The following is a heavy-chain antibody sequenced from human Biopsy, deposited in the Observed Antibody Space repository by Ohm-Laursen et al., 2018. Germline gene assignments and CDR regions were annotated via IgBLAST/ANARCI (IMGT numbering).Heavy chain of an antibody. V-gene: IGHV4-31*03. CDR1: GASVKTSGYF. D-gene: IGHD3-9*01. CDR3: VREPKTGTAEAWYFDL. Sequence: SQTLSLTCRVSGASVKTSGYFWAWIRQRPGKGFEWIGYISYNERTHYNPSLTSRLSISFDTSNNRLSLQLRSVSVADTAVYYCVREPKTGTAEAWYFDLWGRGSPVTVPS. J-gene: IGHJ2*01. CDR2: ISYNERT.